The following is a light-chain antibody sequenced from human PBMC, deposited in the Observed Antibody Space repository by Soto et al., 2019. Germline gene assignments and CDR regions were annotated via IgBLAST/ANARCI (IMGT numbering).Light chain of an antibody. CDR3: QQYNKWPPYT. CDR1: QSVSSN. Sequence: EIVMTQSPANLSVSPGERATLSCRASQSVSSNLAWYQQKPGQGPRLLIYGASTRATSIPARFSGSGSGTGFTLTITSLQSEDFAVYYCQQYNKWPPYTLGQGTKLELK. CDR2: GAS. J-gene: IGKJ2*01. V-gene: IGKV3-15*01.